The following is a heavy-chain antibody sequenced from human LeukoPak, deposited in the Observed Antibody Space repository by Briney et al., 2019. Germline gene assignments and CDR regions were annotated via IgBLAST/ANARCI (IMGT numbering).Heavy chain of an antibody. CDR1: GGSISSYY. V-gene: IGHV4-59*01. D-gene: IGHD5-24*01. CDR3: ARGRDGYEYDY. CDR2: IYYSGST. Sequence: SETLSLTCTVSGGSISSYYWSRIRQPPGKGLEWIGYIYYSGSTNYNPSLKSRVTISVDTSKNQFSLKLSSVTAADTAVYYCARGRDGYEYDYWGQGTLVTVSS. J-gene: IGHJ4*02.